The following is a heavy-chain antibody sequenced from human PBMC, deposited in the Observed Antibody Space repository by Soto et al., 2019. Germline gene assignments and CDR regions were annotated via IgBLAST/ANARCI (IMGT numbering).Heavy chain of an antibody. J-gene: IGHJ6*02. V-gene: IGHV4-34*01. CDR3: ASSTTLTQFYGMGV. D-gene: IGHD4-17*01. CDR1: GGSFSCYY. CDR2: INHSGST. Sequence: SETLSLTCAVYGGSFSCYYGSWIRQPPGKGLEWIGEINHSGSTNYNPSLKSRVTISVDTSKNQFSLKLSSVTAADTAVYYCASSTTLTQFYGMGVWGQGTTVTVSS.